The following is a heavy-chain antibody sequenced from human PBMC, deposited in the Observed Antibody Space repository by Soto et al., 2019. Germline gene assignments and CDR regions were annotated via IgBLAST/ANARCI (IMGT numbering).Heavy chain of an antibody. CDR2: ISYDGSNK. V-gene: IGHV3-30-3*01. D-gene: IGHD6-13*01. Sequence: QVQLVESGGGVVQPGRSLRLSCAASGFTFSSYAMHWVRQAPGKGLEWVAVISYDGSNKYYADSVKGRFTISRDNSKNTLYLQMNSLRAEATAVYYCARDSSYFDYWGQGTLVTVSS. CDR1: GFTFSSYA. J-gene: IGHJ4*02. CDR3: ARDSSYFDY.